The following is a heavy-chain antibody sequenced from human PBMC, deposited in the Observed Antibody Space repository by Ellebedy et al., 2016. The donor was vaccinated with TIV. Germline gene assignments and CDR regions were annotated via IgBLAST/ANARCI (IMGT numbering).Heavy chain of an antibody. CDR2: ISSSGSDT. CDR3: ARGQAVAGSHFDY. CDR1: GFSFSDYY. V-gene: IGHV3-11*06. J-gene: IGHJ4*02. Sequence: PGGSLRLSCAASGFSFSDYYMSWIRQVPGTGLEWISYISSSGSDTNYADAVKGRVTISRDNANNPRYLEMNSLKDEDTAVYYCARGQAVAGSHFDYWGQGTLVTVSS. D-gene: IGHD2-21*01.